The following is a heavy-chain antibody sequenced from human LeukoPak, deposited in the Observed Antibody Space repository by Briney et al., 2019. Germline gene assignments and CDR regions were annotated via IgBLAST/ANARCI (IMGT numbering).Heavy chain of an antibody. CDR3: ARGAPRGYFDY. CDR1: GFTFSSYA. D-gene: IGHD3-10*01. V-gene: IGHV3-30-3*01. CDR2: ISYDGSNK. Sequence: PGGSLRLSCAASGFTFSSYAMHWVRQAPGKGLERVAVISYDGSNKYYADSVKGRFTISRDNSKKTLYLQMNSLRAEDTAVYYCARGAPRGYFDYRGQGTLVTVSS. J-gene: IGHJ4*02.